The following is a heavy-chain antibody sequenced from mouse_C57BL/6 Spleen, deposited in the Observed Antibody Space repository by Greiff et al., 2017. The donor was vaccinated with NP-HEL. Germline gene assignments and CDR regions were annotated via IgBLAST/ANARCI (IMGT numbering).Heavy chain of an antibody. CDR2: INPNNGGT. Sequence: QVQLQQPGTELVKPGASVKLSCKASGYTFTSYWMHWVKQRPGQGLEWVGNINPNNGGTNYNEKFKSKATLTVDKSSSTAYMQLSSLTSEDSAVYYCAGAPITTVVARGYFDVWGTGTTVTVSS. V-gene: IGHV1-53*01. CDR1: GYTFTSYW. J-gene: IGHJ1*03. CDR3: AGAPITTVVARGYFDV. D-gene: IGHD1-1*01.